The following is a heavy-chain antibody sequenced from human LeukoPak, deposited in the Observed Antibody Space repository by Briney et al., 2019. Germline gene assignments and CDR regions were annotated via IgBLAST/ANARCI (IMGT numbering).Heavy chain of an antibody. CDR2: IYSSGST. CDR3: ARGGKATEVTM. J-gene: IGHJ4*02. Sequence: KSSETLSLTCTVSGGSINSYYWSWIRQPAGKGLEWIGRIYSSGSTNYNPSLKSRVSMSVDTSKNQFSLKLTSVTAADTALYYCARGGKATEVTMWGQGILVTVSS. V-gene: IGHV4-4*07. D-gene: IGHD4-23*01. CDR1: GGSINSYY.